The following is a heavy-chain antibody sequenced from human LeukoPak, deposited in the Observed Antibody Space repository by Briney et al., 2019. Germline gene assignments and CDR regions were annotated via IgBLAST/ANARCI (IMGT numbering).Heavy chain of an antibody. J-gene: IGHJ6*02. V-gene: IGHV3-30*18. CDR2: ISYDGSNK. Sequence: GGSLRLSCAASGFTFSSYGMHWVRQAPGKGLEWVAVISYDGSNKYYADSVKGRFTISRDNSKNTLYLQMNSLRAEDTAVYYCAKDLGSSWYGYYYYYGMDVWGQGTTVTVSS. CDR3: AKDLGSSWYGYYYYYGMDV. D-gene: IGHD6-13*01. CDR1: GFTFSSYG.